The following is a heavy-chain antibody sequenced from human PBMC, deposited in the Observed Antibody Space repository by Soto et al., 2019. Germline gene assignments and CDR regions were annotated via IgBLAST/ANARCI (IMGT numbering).Heavy chain of an antibody. CDR1: CASVSTYS. CDR3: ARGGTSGSEVFNWVEH. V-gene: IGHV4-59*02. CDR2: IHYNGGT. Sequence: SDTLSLTCSVTCASVSTYSWSWIRQSPGKGLEWIGYIHYNGGTNYTPSLRSRVTISVDTSKNQLSLNLTSLTAADTAVYYCARGGTSGSEVFNWVEHWGKGPLVT. D-gene: IGHD3-10*01. J-gene: IGHJ5*02.